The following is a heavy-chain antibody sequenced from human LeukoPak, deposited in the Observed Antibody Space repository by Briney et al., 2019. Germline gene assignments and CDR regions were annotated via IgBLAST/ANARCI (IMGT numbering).Heavy chain of an antibody. CDR3: AKDRVVVATFDY. V-gene: IGHV3-30*18. CDR2: ISYDGSNK. D-gene: IGHD2-15*01. J-gene: IGHJ4*02. CDR1: GFTFSSYG. Sequence: GGSLRLSCAASGFTFSSYGMHWVRQAPGKGLEWVAVISYDGSNKYYADSVKGRFTISRDNSKNTLYLQMNSLRAEDTAEYYCAKDRVVVATFDYWGQGTLVTVSS.